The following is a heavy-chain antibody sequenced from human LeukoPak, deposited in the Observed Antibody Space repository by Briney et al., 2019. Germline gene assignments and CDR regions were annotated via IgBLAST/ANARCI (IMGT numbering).Heavy chain of an antibody. J-gene: IGHJ4*02. CDR3: AKTEIKGAVAGVDY. Sequence: GTSLRLSCAASGFTFSDHGMHWVRQAPGKGLEWVAVISYDGSNKYYADSVKGRFTISRDNSKNTLYLQMNSLRAEDTAVYYCAKTEIKGAVAGVDYWGQGTLVTVSS. D-gene: IGHD6-19*01. CDR2: ISYDGSNK. V-gene: IGHV3-30*18. CDR1: GFTFSDHG.